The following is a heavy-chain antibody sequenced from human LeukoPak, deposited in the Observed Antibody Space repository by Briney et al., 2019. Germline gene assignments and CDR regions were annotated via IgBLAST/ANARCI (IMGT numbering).Heavy chain of an antibody. CDR3: ARGVYSGSWGYFDY. J-gene: IGHJ4*02. D-gene: IGHD3-10*01. Sequence: SQTLSLTCAVYRGSLSVYSWSCIRQPPRKGLEWIGEINHSGSTNYTPSLKSRVTISVDTSKPQFSLKLSSVTCAHTAVYYCARGVYSGSWGYFDYLGQGILVTVSS. CDR2: INHSGST. CDR1: RGSLSVYS. V-gene: IGHV4-34*01.